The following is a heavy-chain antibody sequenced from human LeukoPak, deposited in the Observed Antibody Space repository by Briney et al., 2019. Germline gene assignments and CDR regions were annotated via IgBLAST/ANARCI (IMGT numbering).Heavy chain of an antibody. Sequence: TGGSLRLSCAASGFTLSTHWMNWVRQAPGKGLEWVANIKEDGTEIYYVDSVEGRFTVSRDNADNSLHLQMNSLRLEDTALYYRARSGPPWGLDLWGQGTPVTVSS. D-gene: IGHD2-21*01. CDR3: ARSGPPWGLDL. V-gene: IGHV3-7*01. CDR2: IKEDGTEI. J-gene: IGHJ4*02. CDR1: GFTLSTHW.